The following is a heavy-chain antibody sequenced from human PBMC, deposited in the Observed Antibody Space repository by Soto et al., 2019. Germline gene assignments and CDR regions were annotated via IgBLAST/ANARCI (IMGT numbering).Heavy chain of an antibody. J-gene: IGHJ6*02. Sequence: SVKVSCKASGFTFTSSAVQWVRQARGQRLEGIGWIVVGSGNTNYAQKFQERVTITRDMSTSTAYMELSSLRSEDTDVYYCAAPAKYYYDSSGYTPDYYYGMDVWGQGTTVTVSS. CDR3: AAPAKYYYDSSGYTPDYYYGMDV. CDR1: GFTFTSSA. CDR2: IVVGSGNT. D-gene: IGHD3-22*01. V-gene: IGHV1-58*01.